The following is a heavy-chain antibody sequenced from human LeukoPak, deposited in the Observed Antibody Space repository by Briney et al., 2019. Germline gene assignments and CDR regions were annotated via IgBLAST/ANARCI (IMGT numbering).Heavy chain of an antibody. CDR3: ARAHPRYYCDF. J-gene: IGHJ4*02. Sequence: GGSLRLSCAASGFTFSSYSMNWVRQAPGKGLEGVSSISSSSSYIYYADSVKGRFTISRDNAKNSLYLQMNSLRAEDTAVYYCARAHPRYYCDFWGQGTLVTVSS. CDR2: ISSSSSYI. CDR1: GFTFSSYS. V-gene: IGHV3-21*01. D-gene: IGHD1-14*01.